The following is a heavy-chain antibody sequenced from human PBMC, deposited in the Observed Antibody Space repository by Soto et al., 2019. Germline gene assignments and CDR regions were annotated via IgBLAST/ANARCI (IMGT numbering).Heavy chain of an antibody. V-gene: IGHV5-51*01. CDR2: IYPGDSDT. D-gene: IGHD5-12*01. CDR3: ARLGDGYNWALGAFDI. Sequence: GAAEKSSWKGAGDRCTSYGSGWVRQKTGKGLEWMGIIYPGDSDTRYSPSFQGQVTISADKSISTAYLQWSSLKASDTAMYYCARLGDGYNWALGAFDIWGQGTMVTVSS. CDR1: GDRCTSYG. J-gene: IGHJ3*02.